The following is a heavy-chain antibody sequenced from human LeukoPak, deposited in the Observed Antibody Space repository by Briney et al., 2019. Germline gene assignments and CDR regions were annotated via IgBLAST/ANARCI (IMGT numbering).Heavy chain of an antibody. D-gene: IGHD3-16*01. V-gene: IGHV3-23*01. J-gene: IGHJ4*02. CDR3: AKARTLTTLLGD. Sequence: GGSLRLSCVASGFTFSNFAISWVRQAPGKGLEGVSAISGSGYTTNYADSVKGRFTFSRDNSKNTLYLQMNSLSDEDTAVYYCAKARTLTTLLGDWGKGTLVTVSS. CDR1: GFTFSNFA. CDR2: ISGSGYTT.